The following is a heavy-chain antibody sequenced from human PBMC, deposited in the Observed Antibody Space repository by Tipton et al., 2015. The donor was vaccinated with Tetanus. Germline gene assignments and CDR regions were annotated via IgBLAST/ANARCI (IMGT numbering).Heavy chain of an antibody. CDR1: GGSISSSSYY. J-gene: IGHJ4*02. D-gene: IGHD5-12*01. CDR3: ARYSGYDRDY. Sequence: LSLTCTVSGGSISSSSYYWGWIRQPPGKGLEWIGSIYYSGSTYYNPSLKSRVTISVDTSKNQFSLKLSSVTAADTAVYYCARYSGYDRDYWGQGTLVTVSS. V-gene: IGHV4-39*01. CDR2: IYYSGST.